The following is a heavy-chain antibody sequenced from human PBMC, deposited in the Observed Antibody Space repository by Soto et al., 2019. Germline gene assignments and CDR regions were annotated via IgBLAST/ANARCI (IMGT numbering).Heavy chain of an antibody. Sequence: PSETLSLTCDVYGGSFIGYYCSWIRQPPWKGLEWIGEINHSGSTNYNPSLKSRVTISVDTSKNQFSLKLSSVTAADTAVYYCARESCFLEGLPLGFFDYWGQGNLFTFSS. D-gene: IGHD3-3*01. CDR1: GGSFIGYY. V-gene: IGHV4-34*01. J-gene: IGHJ4*02. CDR3: ARESCFLEGLPLGFFDY. CDR2: INHSGST.